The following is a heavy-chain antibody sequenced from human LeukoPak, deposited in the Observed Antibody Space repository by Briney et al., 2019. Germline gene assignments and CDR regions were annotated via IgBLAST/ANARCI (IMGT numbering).Heavy chain of an antibody. CDR3: ARDAPHCSSTSCYGHYYYGMDV. V-gene: IGHV4-34*01. Sequence: PSETLSLTCAVYGGSFSGYYWSWIRQPPGKGLEWIGEINHSGSTNYNPSLKSRVTISVDTSKNQFSLKLSSVTAADTAVYYCARDAPHCSSTSCYGHYYYGMDVWGQGTTVTVSS. D-gene: IGHD2-2*01. CDR2: INHSGST. J-gene: IGHJ6*02. CDR1: GGSFSGYY.